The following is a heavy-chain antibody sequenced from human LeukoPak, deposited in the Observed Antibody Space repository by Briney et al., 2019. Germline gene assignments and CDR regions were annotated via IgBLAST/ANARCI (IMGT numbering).Heavy chain of an antibody. CDR1: GFTFSSYN. V-gene: IGHV3-23*01. CDR3: AKDQKNYYDNTGLDY. D-gene: IGHD3-22*01. CDR2: ISGSGGSAGST. Sequence: PGGSLRLSCAASGFTFSSYNMSWVRQAPGKGLEWVSVISGSGGSAGSTYYADSVKGRFTISRDNSKNTLYLQMNSLRAEDTAVYYCAKDQKNYYDNTGLDYWGQGTLVTVSS. J-gene: IGHJ4*02.